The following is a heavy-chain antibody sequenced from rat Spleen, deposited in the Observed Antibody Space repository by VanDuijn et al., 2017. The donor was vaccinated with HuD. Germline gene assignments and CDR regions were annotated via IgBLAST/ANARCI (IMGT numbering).Heavy chain of an antibody. CDR2: ISTGGGNT. Sequence: EVQLVESGGGLVHPGRSLKLSCVTSGFTFNYYWMTWIRRAPTKGLEWVAYISTGGGNTYYRDSVKGRFTISRNNAKNTLYLEMDSLRSEDTATYYCARHYGGYSEYVMDAWGQGASVTVSS. CDR1: GFTFNYYW. V-gene: IGHV5S13*01. CDR3: ARHYGGYSEYVMDA. D-gene: IGHD1-11*01. J-gene: IGHJ4*01.